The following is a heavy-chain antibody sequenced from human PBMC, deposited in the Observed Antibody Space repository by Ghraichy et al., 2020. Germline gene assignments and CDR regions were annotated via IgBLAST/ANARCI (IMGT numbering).Heavy chain of an antibody. Sequence: SETLSLTCTVSGGSISSGGYSWSWIRQPPGKGLEWIGYIYHSGSTYYNPSLKSRVTISVDRSKNQFSLKLSSVTAADTAVYYCARSGSITIFGVVTDYYYMDVWGKGTTVTVSS. CDR2: IYHSGST. CDR3: ARSGSITIFGVVTDYYYMDV. V-gene: IGHV4-30-2*01. CDR1: GGSISSGGYS. D-gene: IGHD3-3*01. J-gene: IGHJ6*03.